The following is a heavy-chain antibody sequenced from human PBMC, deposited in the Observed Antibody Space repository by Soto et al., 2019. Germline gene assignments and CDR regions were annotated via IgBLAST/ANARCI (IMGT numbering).Heavy chain of an antibody. D-gene: IGHD4-4*01. Sequence: SETLSLTCTVCGGSISSYYCSWIRQPPEKGLEWIGYIYYSGSTNYNPSLKSRVTISVDTSKNKFSLKLSSVTAADTAVYYCARVKPDSKDYGMDVRGQGTRVTVSS. CDR2: IYYSGST. V-gene: IGHV4-59*01. CDR3: ARVKPDSKDYGMDV. CDR1: GGSISSYY. J-gene: IGHJ6*02.